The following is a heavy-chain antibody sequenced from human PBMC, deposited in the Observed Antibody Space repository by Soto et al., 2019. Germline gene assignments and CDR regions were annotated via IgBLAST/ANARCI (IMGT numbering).Heavy chain of an antibody. V-gene: IGHV1-18*01. CDR1: GYTFTSYG. D-gene: IGHD2-15*01. CDR2: ISAYNGNT. CDR3: AREESCSGGSCYIFDY. Sequence: GASVKVSCKASGYTFTSYGISWVRQAPGQGLEWMGWISAYNGNTNYAQKLQGRVTMTTDTSTSTAYMELRSLRSDDTAVYYCAREESCSGGSCYIFDYWGQGTLVTVSS. J-gene: IGHJ4*02.